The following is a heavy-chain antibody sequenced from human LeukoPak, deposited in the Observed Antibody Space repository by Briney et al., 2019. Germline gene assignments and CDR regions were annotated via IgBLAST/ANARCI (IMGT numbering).Heavy chain of an antibody. J-gene: IGHJ4*02. D-gene: IGHD6-13*01. CDR1: GFTLSNYW. CDR2: MKQDGSKL. Sequence: GGSLRLSCAASGFTLSNYWMSWVRQAPGKGLEWVANMKQDGSKLSYVDSVKGRFTVSRDNAKNSLYLQMNSLRAEDTAVYYCARDLSSTWAFEYWGQGTLVTVSS. V-gene: IGHV3-7*01. CDR3: ARDLSSTWAFEY.